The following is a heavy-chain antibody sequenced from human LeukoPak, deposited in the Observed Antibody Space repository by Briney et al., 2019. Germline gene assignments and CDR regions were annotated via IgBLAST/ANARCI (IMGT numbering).Heavy chain of an antibody. J-gene: IGHJ4*02. V-gene: IGHV4-39*07. D-gene: IGHD5-24*01. CDR2: IYYSGST. CDR3: ARAPSRPVGDGYSLDY. Sequence: KASETLSLTCTVSGGSISSSSYYWGWIRQPPGKGLEWIGSIYYSGSTYYNPSLKSRVTISVDTSKNQFSLKLSSVTAADTAVYYCARAPSRPVGDGYSLDYWGQGTLVTVSS. CDR1: GGSISSSSYY.